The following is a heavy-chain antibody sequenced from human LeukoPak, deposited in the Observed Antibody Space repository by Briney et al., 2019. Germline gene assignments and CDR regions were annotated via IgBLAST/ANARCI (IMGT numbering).Heavy chain of an antibody. CDR2: ISSSGSTI. Sequence: QSGGSLRLSCAASGFTFSSYEMNWVRQAPGKGLEWVSYISSSGSTIYYADSVKGRFTISRHNAKNSLYLQMNSLRAEDTAVYYCARVMTWLVFSWFDPWGQGTLVTVSS. CDR1: GFTFSSYE. J-gene: IGHJ5*02. CDR3: ARVMTWLVFSWFDP. D-gene: IGHD6-19*01. V-gene: IGHV3-48*03.